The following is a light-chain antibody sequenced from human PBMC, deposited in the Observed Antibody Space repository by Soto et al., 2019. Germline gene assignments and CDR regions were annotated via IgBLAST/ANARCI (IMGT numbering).Light chain of an antibody. CDR1: QGISNY. CDR3: QKYDSAPWT. V-gene: IGKV1-27*01. CDR2: AAS. Sequence: DIPMTQSPSSLSASVRDRVTITCRASQGISNYLAWYQQKPGKVPKLLIYAASTLQSGVPSRYSGSGSGTDFTLTISSLQPEDVATYYCQKYDSAPWTFGQGTKVEIK. J-gene: IGKJ1*01.